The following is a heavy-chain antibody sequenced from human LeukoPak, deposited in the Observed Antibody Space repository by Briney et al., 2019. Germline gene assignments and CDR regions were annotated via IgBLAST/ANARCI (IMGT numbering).Heavy chain of an antibody. CDR2: IFTSGIT. Sequence: SETLSLTCTVSGDSLNGYYWGWIRQPAGKGLEWIGRIFTSGITKYSPSLRSRVTMSIDTSKNQFSLKLSSVTAADAAVYYCARVDGDYGKGFDPWGQGTLVTVSS. CDR3: ARVDGDYGKGFDP. CDR1: GDSLNGYY. J-gene: IGHJ5*02. D-gene: IGHD4-17*01. V-gene: IGHV4-4*07.